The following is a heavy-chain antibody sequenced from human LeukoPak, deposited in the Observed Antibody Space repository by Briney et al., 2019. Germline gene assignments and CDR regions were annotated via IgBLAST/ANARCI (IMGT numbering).Heavy chain of an antibody. CDR3: ARESEWFGSSMDV. D-gene: IGHD3-10*01. Sequence: PGGSLRLSCAASGFTFSSYAMHWVRQAPGKGLEWVAVISYDGSNKYYADSVKGRFTISRDNSKNTLYLQMNSLRAEETAVYYCARESEWFGSSMDVWGKGTTVTVSS. CDR2: ISYDGSNK. V-gene: IGHV3-30*04. J-gene: IGHJ6*04. CDR1: GFTFSSYA.